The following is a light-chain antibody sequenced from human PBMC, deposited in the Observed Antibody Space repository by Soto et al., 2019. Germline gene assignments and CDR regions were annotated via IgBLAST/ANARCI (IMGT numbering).Light chain of an antibody. CDR2: GAS. CDR1: QSVSSY. Sequence: ELVLTQSPGTLSLSPGERATLSCRASQSVSSYLAWYQQKPGQAPRLLIYGASSRATGIPDRFSGSGSGTDFTLTISRLEPEDFAVYYCQQYGSSPRTFGQGTMV. J-gene: IGKJ1*01. V-gene: IGKV3-20*01. CDR3: QQYGSSPRT.